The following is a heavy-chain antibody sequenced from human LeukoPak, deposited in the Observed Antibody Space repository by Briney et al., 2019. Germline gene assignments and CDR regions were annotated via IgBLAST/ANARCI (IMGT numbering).Heavy chain of an antibody. CDR2: IFGSGGSA. CDR1: GFTFSSYA. CDR3: GKTTTGYSSGRYPAWPVDY. Sequence: PGGSLRLPCTASGFTFSSYAMYWVRQAPGKGLEWVSGIFGSGGSAHYADSVKGRFTISRDNFKNTVYLQMNSLRAEDTAVYYCGKTTTGYSSGRYPAWPVDYWGQGTLVTVSS. J-gene: IGHJ4*02. D-gene: IGHD6-19*01. V-gene: IGHV3-23*01.